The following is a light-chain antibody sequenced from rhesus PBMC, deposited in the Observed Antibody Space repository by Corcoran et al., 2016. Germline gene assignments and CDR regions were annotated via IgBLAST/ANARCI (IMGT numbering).Light chain of an antibody. CDR3: QQYNNSPLT. CDR1: RNIFSW. J-gene: IGKJ4*01. Sequence: DIPMTQSPSSLSASVGDTVTITCRASRNIFSWLAWYQQKPGKAPKLLIYRTSTLQSGVPSRFSGRGPGTDFTLTISSLQSEDFATYYCQQYNNSPLTFGGGTNVDI. V-gene: IGKV1-22*01. CDR2: RTS.